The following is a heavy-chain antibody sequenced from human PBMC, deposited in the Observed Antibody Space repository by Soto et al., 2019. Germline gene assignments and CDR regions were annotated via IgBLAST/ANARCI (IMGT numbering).Heavy chain of an antibody. CDR2: INHSGST. D-gene: IGHD5-12*01. CDR3: ARGGYSPGRDY. Sequence: QVRLQQWGAGLLKPSETLSLTCEVYGGSFSDYYWSWIRQPPGKGLQWIGEINHSGSTNYIPSLKNXXTXSXXTSKKQFSLKLSSVTAADTAVYYCARGGYSPGRDYWGQGTLVTVSS. V-gene: IGHV4-34*01. J-gene: IGHJ4*02. CDR1: GGSFSDYY.